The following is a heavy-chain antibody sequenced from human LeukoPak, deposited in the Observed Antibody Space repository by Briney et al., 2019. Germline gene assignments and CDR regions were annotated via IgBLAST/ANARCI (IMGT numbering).Heavy chain of an antibody. CDR1: GFTFNIYA. V-gene: IGHV3-23*01. CDR3: AKVVYYDSSGNSDAFDI. J-gene: IGHJ3*02. D-gene: IGHD3-22*01. Sequence: PGGSLRLSCAAPGFTFNIYAMSWVRQAPGKGLEWVSGISGSGGNTYYADSVEGRFTISRDNSKNTVYLQMNSLRAEDTAVYYCAKVVYYDSSGNSDAFDIWGQGTMVTVSS. CDR2: ISGSGGNT.